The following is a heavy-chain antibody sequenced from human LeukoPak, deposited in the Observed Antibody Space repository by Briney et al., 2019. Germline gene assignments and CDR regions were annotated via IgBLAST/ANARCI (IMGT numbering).Heavy chain of an antibody. D-gene: IGHD3/OR15-3a*01. V-gene: IGHV3-23*01. J-gene: IGHJ3*02. CDR2: ISGSGGST. Sequence: GGSPRLSCAASGFTFSSYAMSWVRQAPGKGLEWVSAISGSGGSTYYADSVKGRFTISRDNSKNTQYLQMNSLRAEDTAVYYCAKVFGTYGTFDIWGQGTMVTVSS. CDR3: AKVFGTYGTFDI. CDR1: GFTFSSYA.